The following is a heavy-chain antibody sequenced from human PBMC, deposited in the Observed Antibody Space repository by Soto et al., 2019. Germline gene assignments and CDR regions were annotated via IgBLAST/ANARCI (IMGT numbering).Heavy chain of an antibody. J-gene: IGHJ6*03. Sequence: PGGSLRLSCAASGFTFSSYAMSWVRQAPGKGLEWVSAISGSGGSTYYADSVKGRFTISRDNSKNTLYLQMNSLRAEETAVYYCAKGKDYYGSGSYPYYLDVWGKGTTVTVSS. CDR3: AKGKDYYGSGSYPYYLDV. CDR2: ISGSGGST. CDR1: GFTFSSYA. V-gene: IGHV3-23*01. D-gene: IGHD3-10*01.